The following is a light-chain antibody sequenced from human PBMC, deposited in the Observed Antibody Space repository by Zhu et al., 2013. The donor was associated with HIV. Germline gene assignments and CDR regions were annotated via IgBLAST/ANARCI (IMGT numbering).Light chain of an antibody. CDR1: QSISTW. V-gene: IGKV1-5*01. Sequence: DIQMTQSPSTLSASVGDRVTITCRASQSISTWLAWYQQKPGKAPKLLIYDASSLERGVPSRFSGSGSGTDFTLTISSLQTDDFATYYCQQYNSYSPITFGQGTRVDIK. CDR2: DAS. CDR3: QQYNSYSPIT. J-gene: IGKJ5*01.